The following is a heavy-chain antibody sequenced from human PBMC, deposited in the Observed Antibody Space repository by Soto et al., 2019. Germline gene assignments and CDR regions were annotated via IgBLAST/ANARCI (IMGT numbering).Heavy chain of an antibody. D-gene: IGHD1-1*01. CDR1: GLRFSSYW. CDR3: VRDGAEADGTIKWFHP. V-gene: IGHV3-7*01. J-gene: IGHJ5*02. Sequence: EVQLVESGGGLVQPGESLRLSCVASGLRFSSYWMSWVRQAPGKGLEGVANIKQDGSEQYYVESVKGRFTISRDNAKNSLYLQMDRLRAGDTDTYYCVRDGAEADGTIKWFHPCGNGTLVTVSS. CDR2: IKQDGSEQ.